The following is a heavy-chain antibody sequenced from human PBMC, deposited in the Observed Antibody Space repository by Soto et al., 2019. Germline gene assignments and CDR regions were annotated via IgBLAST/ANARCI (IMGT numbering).Heavy chain of an antibody. CDR2: IRGSGGST. V-gene: IGHV3-23*01. CDR1: GFTFSNYA. J-gene: IGHJ5*02. CDR3: ANHVRDSGSDLNWFDP. Sequence: EVQLLESGGGLVQPGGSLRLSCAASGFTFSNYAMNWVRQAPGKGLEWVSTIRGSGGSTYYADSVKGRLTISRDNSKNTLYLQMNRLRVEDTAAYYCANHVRDSGSDLNWFDPWGQGTLVTVSS. D-gene: IGHD5-12*01.